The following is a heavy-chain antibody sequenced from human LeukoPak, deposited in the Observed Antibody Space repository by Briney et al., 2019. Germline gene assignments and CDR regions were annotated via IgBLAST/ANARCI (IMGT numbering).Heavy chain of an antibody. CDR1: GYTFTSYY. D-gene: IGHD2-15*01. CDR2: INPNSGGT. CDR3: VAYCSGGSCYSYTMQAFDI. V-gene: IGHV1-2*02. Sequence: ASVKVSCKASGYTFTSYYMHWVRQAPGQGLEWMGWINPNSGGTNYAQKFQGRVTMTRDPSISTAYMELTRLRSDDTAVYYCVAYCSGGSCYSYTMQAFDIWGQGTMVTVSS. J-gene: IGHJ3*02.